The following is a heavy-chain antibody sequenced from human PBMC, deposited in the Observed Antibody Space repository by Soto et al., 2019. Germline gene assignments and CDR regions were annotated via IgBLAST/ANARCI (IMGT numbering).Heavy chain of an antibody. V-gene: IGHV3-30-3*01. D-gene: IGHD6-13*01. CDR3: ARPGLLGYSSSPSSEYYFDY. CDR2: ISYDGSNK. CDR1: GFTFSSYA. Sequence: QVQLVESGGGVVQPGRSLRLSCAASGFTFSSYAMHWVRQAPGKGLEWVAVISYDGSNKYYADSVKGRFTISRDNSKNTLYLQMISLRAEDTAVYYCARPGLLGYSSSPSSEYYFDYWGQGTLVTVSS. J-gene: IGHJ4*02.